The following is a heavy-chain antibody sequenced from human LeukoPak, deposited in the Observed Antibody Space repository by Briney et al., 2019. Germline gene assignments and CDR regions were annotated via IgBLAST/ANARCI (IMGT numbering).Heavy chain of an antibody. V-gene: IGHV3-9*01. CDR1: GFTFDDYA. CDR3: AKATYSTSPGYYFDY. D-gene: IGHD6-6*01. CDR2: ISWNSAMI. Sequence: GGSLRLSCAASGFTFDDYAMHWVRQGPGKGLEWVSGISWNSAMIAYADSVKGRFTISRDNAKNSLYLQMNCLRAEDTAFYYCAKATYSTSPGYYFDYWGQGTLVTVSS. J-gene: IGHJ4*02.